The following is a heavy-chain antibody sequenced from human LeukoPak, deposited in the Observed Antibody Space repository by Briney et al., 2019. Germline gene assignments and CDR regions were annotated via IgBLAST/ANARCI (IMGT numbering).Heavy chain of an antibody. CDR1: GFTFSRHS. CDR2: ISDNSRTI. CDR3: ASQEAAFDI. J-gene: IGHJ3*02. V-gene: IGHV3-48*02. Sequence: GGSLRLSCAASGFTFSRHSMNSVRQAPGKGLEWVSYISDNSRTIYYADSVKGRFTISRDNGKTSLSLQMNSLRDEDTAVYYCASQEAAFDIWGQGTMVTVSS.